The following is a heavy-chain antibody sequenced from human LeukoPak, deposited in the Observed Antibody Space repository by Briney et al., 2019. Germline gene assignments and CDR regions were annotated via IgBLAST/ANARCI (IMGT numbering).Heavy chain of an antibody. D-gene: IGHD3-10*01. V-gene: IGHV4-59*08. Sequence: SETLSLTCTVSGGSISSYYWTWIRQPPGKGLEWVGYINYSGNTNHNPSLTGRVTISVDMSKSQFSLKLSSVTAADTAVYYCASRSGSFSDALDIWGQGTLVTVSS. CDR2: INYSGNT. J-gene: IGHJ3*02. CDR3: ASRSGSFSDALDI. CDR1: GGSISSYY.